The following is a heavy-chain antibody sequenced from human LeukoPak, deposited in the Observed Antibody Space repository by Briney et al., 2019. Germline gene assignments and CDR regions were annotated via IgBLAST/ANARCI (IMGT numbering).Heavy chain of an antibody. CDR2: VYFSGSS. CDR3: ARHLSGTTTAHYFDL. CDR1: GASISSGRNY. Sequence: SETLSLTCTVSGASISSGRNYWGWVRQSTGTGLEWIASVYFSGSSQYNPSLVSRAFISVDSSKNQVSLRLDSVTAADSAVYHCARHLSGTTTAHYFDLWGQGTLVTVSS. V-gene: IGHV4-39*01. J-gene: IGHJ4*02. D-gene: IGHD4-17*01.